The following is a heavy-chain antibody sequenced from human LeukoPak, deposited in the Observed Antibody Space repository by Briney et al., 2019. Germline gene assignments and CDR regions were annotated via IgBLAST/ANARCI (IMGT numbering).Heavy chain of an antibody. J-gene: IGHJ1*01. D-gene: IGHD6-25*01. CDR3: ARVGVSSADI. CDR1: GGSFSGYY. V-gene: IGHV4-34*01. Sequence: SETLSLTCAVYGGSFSGYYWSWIRQPPGKGLEWIREINHSGSTNYNPSLESRVTISVDTSKNQFSLKLSSVTAADTAVYYCARVGVSSADIWGQGTLVTVSS. CDR2: INHSGST.